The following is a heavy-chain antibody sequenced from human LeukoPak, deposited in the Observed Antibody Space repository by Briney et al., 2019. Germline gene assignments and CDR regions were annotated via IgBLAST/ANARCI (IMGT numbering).Heavy chain of an antibody. CDR2: AYYSGLT. Sequence: PSETLSLTCSVSRDSVSRSSYYWGWIRQPPGKGLEWLGSAYYSGLTYYNSSLKSRLQISIDTSKDQISLKLISVSAADTAVYYCAKDAIVSSVDYWGQGTLVTVSS. V-gene: IGHV4-39*07. CDR3: AKDAIVSSVDY. CDR1: RDSVSRSSYY. J-gene: IGHJ4*02. D-gene: IGHD3-22*01.